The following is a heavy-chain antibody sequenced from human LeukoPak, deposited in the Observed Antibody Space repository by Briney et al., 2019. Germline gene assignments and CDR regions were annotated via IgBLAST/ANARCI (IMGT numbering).Heavy chain of an antibody. CDR1: GGSISSSSYY. D-gene: IGHD3-10*01. CDR3: ARPSMVRGVIQV. V-gene: IGHV4-39*07. J-gene: IGHJ4*02. Sequence: SETLSLTCTVSGGSISSSSYYWGWIRQPPGKGLEWIGSIYYSGSTYYNPSLKSRVTISVDTSKNQFSLKLSSVTAADTAVYYCARPSMVRGVIQVWGQGTLVTVSS. CDR2: IYYSGST.